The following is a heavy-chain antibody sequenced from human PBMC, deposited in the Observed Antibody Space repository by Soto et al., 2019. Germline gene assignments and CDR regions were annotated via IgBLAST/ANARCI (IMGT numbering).Heavy chain of an antibody. CDR2: INPSGGST. D-gene: IGHD5-18*01. CDR1: GYTFTSYY. J-gene: IGHJ4*02. Sequence: ASVKVSCKASGYTFTSYYMHWVRQAPGQGLEWMGIINPSGGSTSYAQKFQGRVTMTRDTSTSTVYMELSSLRSEDTAVYYCARDESVVRGYSYGPSSRRPLDYWGQGTLVTVSS. CDR3: ARDESVVRGYSYGPSSRRPLDY. V-gene: IGHV1-46*01.